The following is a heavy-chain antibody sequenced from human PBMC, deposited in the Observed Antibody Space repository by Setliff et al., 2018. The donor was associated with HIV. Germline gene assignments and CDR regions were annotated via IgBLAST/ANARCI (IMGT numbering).Heavy chain of an antibody. CDR3: ARDNEQMAVPGAVFDY. CDR2: IYYRGNT. J-gene: IGHJ4*02. Sequence: ETLSLTCTVSGGSISTTSSYWGWIRQYPGKGLEWIANIYYRGNTYYNPSLKRRVTISVDTSKNQFSLKLDSVTAADTAVYYCARDNEQMAVPGAVFDYWGQGTLVTVSS. CDR1: GGSISTTSSY. V-gene: IGHV4-39*07. D-gene: IGHD6-19*01.